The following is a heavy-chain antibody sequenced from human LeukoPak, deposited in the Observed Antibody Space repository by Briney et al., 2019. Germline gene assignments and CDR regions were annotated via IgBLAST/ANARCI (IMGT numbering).Heavy chain of an antibody. Sequence: GESLKISCKGSGYSFTSYWIGWVRQMPGKGLEWMGIIYPGDSDTRYSPSFQGQVTISADKSISTAYLQWSSLKASDTAMYYCASDSSGYYLLNAFDIWGQGTMVTVSS. D-gene: IGHD3-22*01. CDR3: ASDSSGYYLLNAFDI. CDR2: IYPGDSDT. J-gene: IGHJ3*02. CDR1: GYSFTSYW. V-gene: IGHV5-51*01.